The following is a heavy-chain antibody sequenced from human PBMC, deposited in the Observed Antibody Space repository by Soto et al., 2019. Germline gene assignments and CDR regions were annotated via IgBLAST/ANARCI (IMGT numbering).Heavy chain of an antibody. J-gene: IGHJ4*02. V-gene: IGHV3-23*01. CDR1: GFTFSSYA. D-gene: IGHD3-10*01. CDR2: ISGTGGST. Sequence: GGSLRLSCAASGFTFSSYALSWVRQAPGKGLEWVSVISGTGGSTYYADSVKGRFTISRDNSKNTLYLQMNSLRAEDTAVYYCAKDQLLWFGESPNYFDYWGQGTLVTVSS. CDR3: AKDQLLWFGESPNYFDY.